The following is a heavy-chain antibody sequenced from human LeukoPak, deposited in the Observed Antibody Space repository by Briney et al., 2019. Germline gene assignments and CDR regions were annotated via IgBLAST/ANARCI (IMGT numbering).Heavy chain of an antibody. CDR2: IIPIFGTA. V-gene: IGHV1-69*06. D-gene: IGHD5-18*01. CDR3: ASPRIETAMVSYFDY. Sequence: SVKVSCKASGGTFSSYAISWVRQAPRQGHEWMGGIIPIFGTANYAQKFQGRVTITADKSTSTAYMKLSSLRSEDTAVYYCASPRIETAMVSYFDYWGQGTLVTVSS. J-gene: IGHJ4*02. CDR1: GGTFSSYA.